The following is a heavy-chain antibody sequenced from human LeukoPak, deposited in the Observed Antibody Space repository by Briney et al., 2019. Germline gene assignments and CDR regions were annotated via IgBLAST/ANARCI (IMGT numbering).Heavy chain of an antibody. CDR2: IYSGGST. J-gene: IGHJ3*02. Sequence: GGSLRLSCAASGFTVSSNYMSWVRQAPGKGLEWVSAIYSGGSTYYADSVKGRFTISRDNSKNTLYLQMNSLRAEDTAMYYCARDSSSWSRSDAFDIWGQGTMVTVSS. V-gene: IGHV3-66*01. D-gene: IGHD6-13*01. CDR3: ARDSSSWSRSDAFDI. CDR1: GFTVSSNY.